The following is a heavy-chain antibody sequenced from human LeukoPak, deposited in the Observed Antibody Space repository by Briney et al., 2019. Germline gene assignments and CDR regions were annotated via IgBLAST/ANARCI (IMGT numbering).Heavy chain of an antibody. J-gene: IGHJ4*02. CDR3: ARFQVTRSGWYVLARQDFDY. D-gene: IGHD6-19*01. CDR2: IYYSGSI. V-gene: IGHV4-39*07. Sequence: SETLSLTCTVSGGSISSSSYYWGWIRQPPGTGLEWIGSIYYSGSIYYNPSLKSRVTISVDTSKNQFSLKLSSVTAADTAVYYCARFQVTRSGWYVLARQDFDYWGQGTLVTVSS. CDR1: GGSISSSSYY.